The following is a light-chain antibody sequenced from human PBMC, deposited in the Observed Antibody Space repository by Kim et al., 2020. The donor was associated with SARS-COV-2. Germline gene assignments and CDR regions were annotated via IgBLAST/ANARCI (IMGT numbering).Light chain of an antibody. Sequence: ALEQKVRITCQGDSLRNYYASWYQQKPRQAPVVVIYGRNDRPSGIPDRFSGSNSGNTASLTITGAQAEDEANYYCNSRDSSGNHLVFGGGTQLTVL. CDR1: SLRNYY. CDR2: GRN. J-gene: IGLJ3*02. CDR3: NSRDSSGNHLV. V-gene: IGLV3-19*01.